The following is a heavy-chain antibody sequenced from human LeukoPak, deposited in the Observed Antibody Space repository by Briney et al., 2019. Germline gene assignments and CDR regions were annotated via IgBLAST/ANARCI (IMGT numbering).Heavy chain of an antibody. D-gene: IGHD6-13*01. Sequence: ASVKVSCKPSGGTFSSYAISWVRQAPGQGLEWMGRIIPILGIANYAQKFQGRVTITADKSTSTAYMELSSLRSEDTAVYYCARSSRGSNWSDPWGQGTLVTVSS. J-gene: IGHJ5*02. CDR2: IIPILGIA. CDR1: GGTFSSYA. V-gene: IGHV1-69*04. CDR3: ARSSRGSNWSDP.